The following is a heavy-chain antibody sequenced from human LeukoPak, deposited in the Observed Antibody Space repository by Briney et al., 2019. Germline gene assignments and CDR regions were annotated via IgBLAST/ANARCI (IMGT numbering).Heavy chain of an antibody. D-gene: IGHD6-13*01. Sequence: GESLKISCKASGYSFTSHRIGWVRQLPGKGLEWMGIIDPADSETKYGPSFQGQVTISADRSINTAYLQWTSLKASDTAMYYCARHGTIADPFDYWGLGTLVTVSS. V-gene: IGHV5-51*01. CDR1: GYSFTSHR. CDR3: ARHGTIADPFDY. J-gene: IGHJ4*02. CDR2: IDPADSET.